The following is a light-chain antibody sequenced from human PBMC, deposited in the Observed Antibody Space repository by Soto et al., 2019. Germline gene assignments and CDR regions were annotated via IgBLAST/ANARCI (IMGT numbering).Light chain of an antibody. CDR3: QSYDSSLSGVV. J-gene: IGLJ2*01. CDR2: DDS. CDR1: NIGSRS. V-gene: IGLV3-21*02. Sequence: SYELTQPPSVSVAPRQTATITCGGNNIGSRSVHWYQQKSGQAPVLVVFDDSVRPSGIPDRFSGSKSGTSASLAITGLQAEDEADYYCQSYDSSLSGVVFGGGTKLTVL.